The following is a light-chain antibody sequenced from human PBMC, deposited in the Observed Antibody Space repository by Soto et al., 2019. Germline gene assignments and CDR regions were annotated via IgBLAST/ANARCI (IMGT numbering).Light chain of an antibody. V-gene: IGKV3-11*01. CDR1: QSVSSY. CDR3: QQPSNWPPA. J-gene: IGKJ1*01. Sequence: EIVLTQSPATLSLSPGERATLSCRASQSVSSYLAWYQQKPGQAPRLLIYDASTRATGIPARFSGSGSGTDFTLTITRLEPEDFAVYYCQQPSNWPPAFGQGTKVEI. CDR2: DAS.